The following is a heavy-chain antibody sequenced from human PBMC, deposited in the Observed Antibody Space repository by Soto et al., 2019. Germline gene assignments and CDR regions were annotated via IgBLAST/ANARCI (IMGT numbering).Heavy chain of an antibody. J-gene: IGHJ5*02. CDR2: IKQDGRET. Sequence: GGSLRLPCAASGFTFSSYCMSWVRQAPGKGLEWVANIKQDGRETYYVDSVKGRFTISRDNAKNSLYQQMNSLRADDTAAYYWAEIPEGGFDTGGQGALVTVSS. CDR3: AEIPEGGFDT. V-gene: IGHV3-7*01. CDR1: GFTFSSYC.